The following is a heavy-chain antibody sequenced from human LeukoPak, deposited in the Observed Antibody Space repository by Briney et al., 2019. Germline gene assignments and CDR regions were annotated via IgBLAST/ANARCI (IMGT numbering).Heavy chain of an antibody. D-gene: IGHD6-25*01. V-gene: IGHV3-21*01. Sequence: NPGGSLRLSCAASGFTFSSYSMNWVRQAPGKGLEWVSSISSSSSYIYYADSVKGRFTISRDNAKNSLYLQMNSLRGEDTAVYYCAREVWTPSIAAADKFWGEFDYWGQGTLVTVSS. CDR1: GFTFSSYS. CDR2: ISSSSSYI. CDR3: AREVWTPSIAAADKFWGEFDY. J-gene: IGHJ4*02.